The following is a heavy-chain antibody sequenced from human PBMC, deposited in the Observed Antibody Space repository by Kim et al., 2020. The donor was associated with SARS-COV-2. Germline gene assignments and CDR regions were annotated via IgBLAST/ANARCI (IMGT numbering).Heavy chain of an antibody. Sequence: GGSLRLSCAASGFTFSSYGMHWVRQAPGKGLEWVAVISYDGSNKYYADSVKGRFTISRDNSKNTLYLQMNSLRAEDTAVYYCAKDKAYYDFWSGYYPSYYYYGMDVLGQGTTVTVSS. CDR3: AKDKAYYDFWSGYYPSYYYYGMDV. CDR2: ISYDGSNK. J-gene: IGHJ6*02. V-gene: IGHV3-30*18. CDR1: GFTFSSYG. D-gene: IGHD3-3*01.